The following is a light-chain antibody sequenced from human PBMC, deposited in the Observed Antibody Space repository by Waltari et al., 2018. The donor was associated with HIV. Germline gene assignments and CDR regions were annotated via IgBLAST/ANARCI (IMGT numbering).Light chain of an antibody. V-gene: IGLV2-8*01. Sequence: QSALTQPPSASGSPGQSVTLPCTGSNSDIGSYDYVPWYHLHPGKAPKLVISEVTKRPSGVSDRFSGSKSANTAFLTVSGLQAEDEADYYCSSFADRDGFYVLFGGGTRLTVL. J-gene: IGLJ2*01. CDR2: EVT. CDR3: SSFADRDGFYVL. CDR1: NSDIGSYDY.